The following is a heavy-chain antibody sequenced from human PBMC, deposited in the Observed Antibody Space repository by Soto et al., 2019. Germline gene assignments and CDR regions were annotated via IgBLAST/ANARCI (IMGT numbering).Heavy chain of an antibody. CDR3: ARDGYYYDSSGYYYYFDY. CDR2: IIPIFGTA. Sequence: QVQLVQSGAEVKKPGSSVKVSCKASGGTFSSYAISWVRQAPGQGLEWMGGIIPIFGTANYAQKFQGRVTITADESTSTAYMELSSLISEDTAVYYCARDGYYYDSSGYYYYFDYWGQGTLVTVSS. V-gene: IGHV1-69*12. D-gene: IGHD3-22*01. CDR1: GGTFSSYA. J-gene: IGHJ4*02.